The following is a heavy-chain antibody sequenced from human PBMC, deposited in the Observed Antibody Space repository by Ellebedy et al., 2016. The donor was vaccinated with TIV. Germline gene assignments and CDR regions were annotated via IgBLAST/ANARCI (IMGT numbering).Heavy chain of an antibody. Sequence: GESLKISCAASGFALSSSALSWVRQAPGKGLEWISAVSGSGGRTFYADSVKGRFTISRDNSKNTLYLQMNSLRAEDTAVYYCARDTDYTYWYFDLWGRGTLVTVSS. CDR2: VSGSGGRT. D-gene: IGHD4-11*01. CDR3: ARDTDYTYWYFDL. CDR1: GFALSSSA. V-gene: IGHV3-23*01. J-gene: IGHJ2*01.